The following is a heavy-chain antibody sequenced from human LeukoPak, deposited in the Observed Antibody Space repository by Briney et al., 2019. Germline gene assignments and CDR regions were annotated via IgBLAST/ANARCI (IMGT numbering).Heavy chain of an antibody. J-gene: IGHJ4*02. V-gene: IGHV3-73*01. CDR3: TRRGNLVGFDY. Sequence: GGSLRLSCAASGFTFSGSAMHWVRQASGEGLEWVGRIRSKANSYATAYAASVKGGFTISRDDSKNTAYLQMNSLKTEDTAVYYCTRRGNLVGFDYWGQGTLVTVSS. CDR2: IRSKANSYAT. D-gene: IGHD6-6*01. CDR1: GFTFSGSA.